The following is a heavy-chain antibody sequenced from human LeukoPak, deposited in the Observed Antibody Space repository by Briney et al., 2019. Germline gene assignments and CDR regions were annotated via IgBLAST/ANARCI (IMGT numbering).Heavy chain of an antibody. D-gene: IGHD1-26*01. Sequence: GGSLRLSCAASGFTFTNAWMSWIRQAPGKGLEWVSYISSSGSTIHQADSVKGRFTITRDNAKNSLYLQMNSLRAEDTAVYYCARVWYSGSYPVNYWGQGTLVTVSS. CDR1: GFTFTNAW. J-gene: IGHJ4*02. CDR2: ISSSGSTI. CDR3: ARVWYSGSYPVNY. V-gene: IGHV3-11*01.